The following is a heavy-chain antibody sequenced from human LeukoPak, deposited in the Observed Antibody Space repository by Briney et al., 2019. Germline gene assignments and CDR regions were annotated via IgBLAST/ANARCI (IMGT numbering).Heavy chain of an antibody. CDR2: ISWNSGSI. D-gene: IGHD2-2*01. V-gene: IGHV3-9*01. CDR1: GFTFDDYA. Sequence: GRSLRLSCAASGFTFDDYAMHWVRQAPGKGLEWVSGISWNSGSIGYADSVKGRFTISRDNAKNSLYLQMNSLRAEDTALYYCAKGRDKYQLLSKNWFDPWGPGTLVTVSS. J-gene: IGHJ5*02. CDR3: AKGRDKYQLLSKNWFDP.